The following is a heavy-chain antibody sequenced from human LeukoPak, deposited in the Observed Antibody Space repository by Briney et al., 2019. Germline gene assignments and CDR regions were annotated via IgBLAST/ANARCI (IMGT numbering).Heavy chain of an antibody. CDR2: ISSSSSYI. D-gene: IGHD3-10*01. J-gene: IGHJ4*02. V-gene: IGHV3-21*01. CDR1: GFNIATYH. CDR3: ARDHELHHLDY. Sequence: PGGSLRLSCAASGFNIATYHMHWVRQAPGKGLEWVSSISSSSSYIYYADSAKGRFTISRDNAKNSLYLQMNSLRAEDTAVYYYARDHELHHLDYWGQGTLVTVSS.